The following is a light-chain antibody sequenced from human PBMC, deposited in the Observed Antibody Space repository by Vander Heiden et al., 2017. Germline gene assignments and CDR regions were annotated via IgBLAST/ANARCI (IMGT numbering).Light chain of an antibody. Sequence: DSQMTPSPSTLSASVGDRVTITCRASQSISPWLAWYQQTPGKAPKLLTYKTSSVLSGVPGRNSGRGSGTEFTLTISSLQPKDFATYYCQLEYSDQYTFGQRTRLE. CDR2: KTS. V-gene: IGKV1-5*03. J-gene: IGKJ2*01. CDR1: QSISPW. CDR3: QLEYSDQYT.